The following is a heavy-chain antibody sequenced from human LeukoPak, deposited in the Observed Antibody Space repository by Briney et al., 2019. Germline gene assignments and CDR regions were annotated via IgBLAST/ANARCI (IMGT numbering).Heavy chain of an antibody. J-gene: IGHJ4*02. D-gene: IGHD3-3*01. CDR3: AKEGYYDFWSGYPTHFDY. V-gene: IGHV3-23*01. CDR1: GFTFSSYA. CDR2: ISGSGGST. Sequence: GGSLRLSCVASGFTFSSYAMSWVSQAPGKGMEWVSAISGSGGSTYYADSVKGRFTISRDNSKNTLYLQMNSLRAEDTAVYYCAKEGYYDFWSGYPTHFDYWGQGTLVTVSS.